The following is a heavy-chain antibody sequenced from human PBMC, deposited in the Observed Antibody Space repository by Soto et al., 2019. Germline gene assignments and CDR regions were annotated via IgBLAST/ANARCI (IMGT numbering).Heavy chain of an antibody. J-gene: IGHJ4*02. CDR3: ARSDIAAFLSDY. D-gene: IGHD5-12*01. CDR2: IYYSGST. V-gene: IGHV4-59*01. Sequence: SLTCTVSGGSISSYYWSWIRQPPGKGLEWIGYIYYSGSTNYNPSLKSRVTISVDTSKNQFSLKLSSVTAADTAVYYCARSDIAAFLSDYWGQGNLVTVSS. CDR1: GGSISSYY.